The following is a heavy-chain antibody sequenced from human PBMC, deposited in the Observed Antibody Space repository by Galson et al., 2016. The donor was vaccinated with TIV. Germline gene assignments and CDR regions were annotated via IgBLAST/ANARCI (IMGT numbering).Heavy chain of an antibody. V-gene: IGHV4-34*01. CDR2: INHSGNS. D-gene: IGHD3-10*01. CDR1: GGSFGDYS. J-gene: IGHJ6*02. CDR3: ARCRGDYYYGIDV. Sequence: ETLSLTCVVYGGSFGDYSWSWIRQPPGKGLEWIGEINHSGNSNYNPSLKSRVTISVDTSKNQFSLKLSSVTAADTAVYSCARCRGDYYYGIDVWGQGTTVTVSS.